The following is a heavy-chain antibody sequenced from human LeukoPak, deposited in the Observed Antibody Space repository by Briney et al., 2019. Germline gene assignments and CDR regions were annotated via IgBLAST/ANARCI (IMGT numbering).Heavy chain of an antibody. CDR3: ARGYLDILTGYYTDY. V-gene: IGHV4-34*01. Sequence: PSETLSLTCAVYGGSFSGYYWSWIRQPPGKGLEWIGEINHSGSTNYNPSLKSRVTISVDTSKNQFSLKLSSVTAADTAVYYCARGYLDILTGYYTDYWGQGTLVTVSS. CDR2: INHSGST. D-gene: IGHD3-9*01. J-gene: IGHJ4*02. CDR1: GGSFSGYY.